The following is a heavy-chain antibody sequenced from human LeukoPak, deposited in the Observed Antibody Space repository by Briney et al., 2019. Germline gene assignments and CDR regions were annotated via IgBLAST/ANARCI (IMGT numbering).Heavy chain of an antibody. CDR3: AAVGDYDFWSGPYYMDV. J-gene: IGHJ6*03. V-gene: IGHV1-58*01. CDR2: IVVGSGNT. D-gene: IGHD3-3*01. Sequence: SVKVSCKASGFTFTSSAVQWVRQARGQRLEWIGWIVVGSGNTNYAQKFQERVTITRDMSTSTAYMELSSLRSEDTAVYYCAAVGDYDFWSGPYYMDVWGKGTTVTVSS. CDR1: GFTFTSSA.